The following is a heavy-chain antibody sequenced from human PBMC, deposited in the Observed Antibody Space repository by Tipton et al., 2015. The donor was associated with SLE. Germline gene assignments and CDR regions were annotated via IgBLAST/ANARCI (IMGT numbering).Heavy chain of an antibody. CDR3: ARSRGSSNFDPPGY. CDR1: GDSITNFF. Sequence: TLSLTCTVSGDSITNFFWSWIRQPPGKGLEWIGYLYTGGSTHHNPSLQSRVTISVDTSKNQFSLKLTSVTAADTAVYYCARSRGSSNFDPPGYWGQGTLVTVSS. CDR2: LYTGGST. D-gene: IGHD3-16*01. V-gene: IGHV4-4*08. J-gene: IGHJ4*02.